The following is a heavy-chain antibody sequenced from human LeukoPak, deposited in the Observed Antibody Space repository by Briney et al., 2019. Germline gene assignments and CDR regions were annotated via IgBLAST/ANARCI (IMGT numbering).Heavy chain of an antibody. D-gene: IGHD3-10*01. CDR1: GFSLSTSGVG. Sequence: SGPTLVKPTQTLTLTCTFSGFSLSTSGVGVGWIRQPPGKALEWLALIYWDDDKRYRPSLKSRLTITKDTSKNQVVVTMTNMDPVDTGTYYCVHRVDRRGSDYWGQGALVTVSS. CDR2: IYWDDDK. V-gene: IGHV2-5*02. CDR3: VHRVDRRGSDY. J-gene: IGHJ4*02.